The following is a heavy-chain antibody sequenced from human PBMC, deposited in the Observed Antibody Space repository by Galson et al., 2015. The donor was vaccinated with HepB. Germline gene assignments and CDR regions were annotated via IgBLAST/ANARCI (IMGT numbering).Heavy chain of an antibody. CDR3: AKPYYYDSSPDAFDI. V-gene: IGHV3-30*18. D-gene: IGHD3-22*01. CDR2: ISYDGSNK. CDR1: GFTFSSYG. Sequence: SLRLSRAASGFTFSSYGMHWVRQAPGKGLEWVAVISYDGSNKYYADSVKGRFTISRDNSKNTLYLQMNSLRAEDTAVYYCAKPYYYDSSPDAFDIWGQGTMVTVSS. J-gene: IGHJ3*02.